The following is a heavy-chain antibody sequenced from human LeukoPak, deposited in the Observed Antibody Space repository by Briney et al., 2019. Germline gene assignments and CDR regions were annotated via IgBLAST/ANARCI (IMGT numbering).Heavy chain of an antibody. D-gene: IGHD3-3*01. V-gene: IGHV3-7*01. Sequence: RGSLRLSCAASGFTFSSYWMSWVRQAPGKGLEWVANIKQDGSEIYYADSVKGRFTISRDNAKNSLFLQMNSLRAEDTAVYYCARDYEGGYYIDYWGQGTLVTVSS. CDR3: ARDYEGGYYIDY. CDR1: GFTFSSYW. J-gene: IGHJ4*02. CDR2: IKQDGSEI.